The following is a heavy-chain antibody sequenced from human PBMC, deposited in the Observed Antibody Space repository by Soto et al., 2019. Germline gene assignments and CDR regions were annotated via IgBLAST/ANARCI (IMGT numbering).Heavy chain of an antibody. V-gene: IGHV4-59*08. J-gene: IGHJ4*02. Sequence: QVQLQESGPGLVKPSETLSLTCTVSGGSISSYYWSWIRQPPGKGLEWIGYIYYSGSTNYNPSLKSRVTISVDTSKNQFSLKLSSVTAADTAVYYCARLAYESGYDSSDYWGQGTLVTVSS. CDR1: GGSISSYY. CDR3: ARLAYESGYDSSDY. D-gene: IGHD5-12*01. CDR2: IYYSGST.